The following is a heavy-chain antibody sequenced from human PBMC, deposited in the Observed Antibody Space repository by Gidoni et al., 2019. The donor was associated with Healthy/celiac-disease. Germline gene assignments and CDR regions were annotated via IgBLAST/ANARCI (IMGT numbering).Heavy chain of an antibody. D-gene: IGHD3-22*01. V-gene: IGHV2-70*15. J-gene: IGHJ4*02. CDR2: IDWDDDK. CDR1: GFSLSTSGMC. CDR3: ARIPYYYDSSGTPDY. Sequence: QVTLRESGPALVKPTQTLTLTCTFSGFSLSTSGMCVSWIRQPPEKALEWLARIDWDDDKYYSTSLKTRLTISKDTSKNQVVLTMTNMDPVDTATYYCARIPYYYDSSGTPDYWGQGTLVTVSS.